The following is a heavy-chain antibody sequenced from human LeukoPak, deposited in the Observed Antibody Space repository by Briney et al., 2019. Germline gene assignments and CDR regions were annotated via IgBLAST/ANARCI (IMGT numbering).Heavy chain of an antibody. J-gene: IGHJ4*02. CDR3: ARSVSSSWIYYFDY. CDR1: GFTFSSYS. CDR2: ISSSSSYI. D-gene: IGHD6-13*01. Sequence: GGSLRLSCAASGFTFSSYSMNWVRQAPGKGLEWVSSISSSSSYIYYADSVKGRFTISRDNSKNTLYLQMNSLRAEDTAVYYCARSVSSSWIYYFDYWGQGTLVTVSS. V-gene: IGHV3-21*04.